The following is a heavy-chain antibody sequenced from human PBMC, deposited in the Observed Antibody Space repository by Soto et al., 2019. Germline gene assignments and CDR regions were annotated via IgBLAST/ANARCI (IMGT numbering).Heavy chain of an antibody. CDR2: ISSNGGST. Sequence: EVQLVESGGGLVQPGGSLRLSCSASGFTFSSYAMHWVRQAPGKGLEYVSAISSNGGSTYYADSVKGRFTISRDNSKNTLHLQMSSLRAEDTAVYYCVKATVGYNRNFDYWGQGTLVTVSS. V-gene: IGHV3-64D*06. CDR1: GFTFSSYA. J-gene: IGHJ4*02. CDR3: VKATVGYNRNFDY. D-gene: IGHD5-12*01.